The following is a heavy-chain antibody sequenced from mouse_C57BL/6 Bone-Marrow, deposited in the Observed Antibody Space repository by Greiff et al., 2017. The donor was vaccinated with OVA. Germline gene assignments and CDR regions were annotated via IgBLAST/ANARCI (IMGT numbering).Heavy chain of an antibody. Sequence: EVQVVESGGGLVQSGRSLRLSCATSGFTFRDFYMEWVRQAPGKGLEWIAASRNKANDYTTEYSASVKGRFIVSRDTSQSILYLQMNALRAEDTAIYYCARDEYYWYFDVWGTGTTVTVSS. CDR1: GFTFRDFY. CDR3: ARDEYYWYFDV. V-gene: IGHV7-1*01. CDR2: SRNKANDYTT. J-gene: IGHJ1*03.